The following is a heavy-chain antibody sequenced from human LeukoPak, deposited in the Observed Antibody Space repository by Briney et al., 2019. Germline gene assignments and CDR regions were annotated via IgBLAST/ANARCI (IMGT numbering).Heavy chain of an antibody. V-gene: IGHV3-23*01. CDR2: INAPGGNN. CDR1: GFTFSSYA. D-gene: IGHD2-15*01. CDR3: AKGGGYSRTAFDI. J-gene: IGHJ3*02. Sequence: DPGGSQRLSCAASGFTFSSYALSWVRQPPGKGLEWVSLINAPGGNNYYADSVTGRFTISRDSSKSTLYLQMNSLRAEDTAVYYCAKGGGYSRTAFDIWGQGTMVTVSS.